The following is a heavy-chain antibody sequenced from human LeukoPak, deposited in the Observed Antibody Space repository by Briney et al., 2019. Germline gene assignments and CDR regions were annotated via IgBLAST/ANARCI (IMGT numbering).Heavy chain of an antibody. CDR3: AREPEMATIEYYYGMDV. CDR1: GFTFSSYS. V-gene: IGHV3-21*01. Sequence: PGGSLRLSCAASGFTFSSYSMNWVRQAPGKGLEWVSSISSSSSYIYYADSVKGRFTISRDNAKNTLYLQMNSLRAEDTAVYYCAREPEMATIEYYYGMDVWGQGTTVTVSS. CDR2: ISSSSSYI. J-gene: IGHJ6*02. D-gene: IGHD5-24*01.